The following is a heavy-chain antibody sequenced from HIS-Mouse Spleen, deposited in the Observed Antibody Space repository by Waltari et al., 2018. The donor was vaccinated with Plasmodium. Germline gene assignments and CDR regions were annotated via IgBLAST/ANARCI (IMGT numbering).Heavy chain of an antibody. CDR2: IYYSGST. V-gene: IGHV4-59*08. D-gene: IGHD5-18*01. CDR1: GGSISSYY. Sequence: QVQLQESGPGLLKPSETLSLTCTVSGGSISSYYWSWIRQPPGKGLEWIGYIYYSGSTNYNPSLKSRVTISVDTSKNQFALKLSSVTAADTAVYYCARLRYSYGYFDYWGQGTLVTVSS. CDR3: ARLRYSYGYFDY. J-gene: IGHJ4*02.